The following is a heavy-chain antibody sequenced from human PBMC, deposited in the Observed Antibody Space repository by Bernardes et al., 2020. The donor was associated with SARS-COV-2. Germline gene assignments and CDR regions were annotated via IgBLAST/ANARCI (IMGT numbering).Heavy chain of an antibody. CDR2: TGGSGYTK. CDR3: AKDSGYSPGWDFDC. D-gene: IGHD5-12*01. Sequence: GGSLRLSCSASGFTFGTYAMTWVRQAPGRGLEWVSVTGGSGYTKYYADSVKGRFTISRDNSKNTLYLQMNSLRPEDTAVYHCAKDSGYSPGWDFDCWGQGILVTVSS. V-gene: IGHV3-23*01. CDR1: GFTFGTYA. J-gene: IGHJ4*02.